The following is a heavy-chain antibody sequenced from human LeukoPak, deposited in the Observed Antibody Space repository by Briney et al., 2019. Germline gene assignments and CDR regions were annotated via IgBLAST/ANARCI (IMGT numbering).Heavy chain of an antibody. CDR1: GFTVSSNY. J-gene: IGHJ4*02. V-gene: IGHV3-53*01. D-gene: IGHD3-3*02. Sequence: GGSLRLSCAASGFTVSSNYMSWVRQAPGKGLKWVSVIYSGGSTYYADSVKGRFTISRDNSKNTLYLQMNSLRAEDTAIYYCARSFHHLASLFVYWGQGTLVTVSS. CDR3: ARSFHHLASLFVY. CDR2: IYSGGST.